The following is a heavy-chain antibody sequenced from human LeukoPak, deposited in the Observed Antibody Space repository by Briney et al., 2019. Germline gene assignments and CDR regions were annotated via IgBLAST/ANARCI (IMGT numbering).Heavy chain of an antibody. J-gene: IGHJ4*02. CDR3: ARTKGDFWGGYSPDY. Sequence: ASVKVSCKASGYTFTGYYMHWVRQAPGQGLEWMGWINPNSGGTNYSQKFQGRVTMTRDTSISTAYMELRSLRSDHTAVYYSARTKGDFWGGYSPDYWGQGTLVTVSS. CDR1: GYTFTGYY. D-gene: IGHD3-3*01. V-gene: IGHV1-2*02. CDR2: INPNSGGT.